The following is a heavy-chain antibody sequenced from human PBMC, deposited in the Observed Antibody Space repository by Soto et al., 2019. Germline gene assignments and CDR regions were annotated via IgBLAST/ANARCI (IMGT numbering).Heavy chain of an antibody. CDR3: AKDRLAGNFAY. CDR1: GFTFNNYA. V-gene: IGHV3-23*01. CDR2: ISATGGST. Sequence: QPGGSLRLSCAASGFTFNNYAMNWVRQAPGKGLEWVATISATGGSTYYADSVKGRFTISRDNSKNTLYLQMNGLRVEDTAVYYCAKDRLAGNFAYWGQGTQVTVSS. J-gene: IGHJ4*02.